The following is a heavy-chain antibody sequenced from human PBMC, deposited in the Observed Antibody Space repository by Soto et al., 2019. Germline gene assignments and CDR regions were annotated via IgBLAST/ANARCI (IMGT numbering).Heavy chain of an antibody. CDR2: TNPNSGGT. J-gene: IGHJ6*02. V-gene: IGHV1-2*02. CDR1: GYTFTGYY. CDR3: ARADYGDYSQLYYGMDV. Sequence: ASVKVSCKASGYTFTGYYMHWVRQAPGQGLEWMGWTNPNSGGTNYAQKFQGRVTMTRDTSISTAYMELSRLRSDDTAVYYCARADYGDYSQLYYGMDVWGQGTTVTVSS. D-gene: IGHD4-17*01.